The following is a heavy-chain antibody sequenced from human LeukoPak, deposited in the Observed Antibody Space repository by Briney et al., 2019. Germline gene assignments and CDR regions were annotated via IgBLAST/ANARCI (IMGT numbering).Heavy chain of an antibody. J-gene: IGHJ4*02. CDR1: GFTFSSYN. V-gene: IGHV3-48*02. Sequence: GGSLRLSCAASGFTFSSYNMHWVRQAPGKGLEWVSYISSRSSTIYYADSVKGRFTISRDNAKDSLYMQMNSLRDEDTAVYYCARDQVGSSWFDYWGQGTLVTVSS. CDR2: ISSRSSTI. D-gene: IGHD6-13*01. CDR3: ARDQVGSSWFDY.